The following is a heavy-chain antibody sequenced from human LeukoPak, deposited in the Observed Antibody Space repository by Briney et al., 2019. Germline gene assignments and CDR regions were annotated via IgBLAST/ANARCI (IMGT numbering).Heavy chain of an antibody. CDR2: IYPGDSDT. D-gene: IGHD3-22*01. Sequence: GESLKISCKGSGYSFTTYWIGWVRQMPGKGLEWMGSIYPGDSDTRYSPSFQGQVTISADKSITTAYLQWSSLRASDTAIYYCARRWYDSSGYSRHFDYWGQGTLVTVSS. CDR1: GYSFTTYW. CDR3: ARRWYDSSGYSRHFDY. J-gene: IGHJ4*02. V-gene: IGHV5-51*01.